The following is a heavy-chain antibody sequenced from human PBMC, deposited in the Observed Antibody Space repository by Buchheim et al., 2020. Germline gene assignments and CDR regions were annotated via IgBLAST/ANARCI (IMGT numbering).Heavy chain of an antibody. Sequence: QVQLQQWGAGLLKPSETLSLTCAVYGGSFSGYYWSWIRQPPGKGLEWIGEINHSGSTNYNPSLKSRVTISVDTSKHQFSLKLSSVTAADTAVYYCARARPPNYYDSSGSTTYYFDYWGQGTL. D-gene: IGHD3-22*01. CDR2: INHSGST. V-gene: IGHV4-34*01. J-gene: IGHJ4*02. CDR1: GGSFSGYY. CDR3: ARARPPNYYDSSGSTTYYFDY.